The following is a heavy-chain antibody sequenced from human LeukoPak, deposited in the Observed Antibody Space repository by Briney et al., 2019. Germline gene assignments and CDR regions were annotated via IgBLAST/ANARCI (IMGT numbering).Heavy chain of an antibody. D-gene: IGHD3-16*01. J-gene: IGHJ4*02. Sequence: GGSLRLSCAASGFTFSSYSMNWVRQAPGKGLEWVSSISSSGSYIYYADSVKGRFTISRDNAKNSLYLQMNSLRAEDTAVYYCARDYASANEYYFDYWGQGTLVTVSS. CDR2: ISSSGSYI. CDR1: GFTFSSYS. V-gene: IGHV3-21*01. CDR3: ARDYASANEYYFDY.